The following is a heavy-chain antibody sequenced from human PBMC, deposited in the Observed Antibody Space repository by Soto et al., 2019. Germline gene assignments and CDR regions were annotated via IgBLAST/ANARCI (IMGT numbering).Heavy chain of an antibody. Sequence: LRLSCEASGFTFGGFDMHWVRQPTGKGLEWVSSIGTAGDTYYAVSVKGRFTISRDNAKNSLSLQMNSLRAGDMAVYFCAKSQEIGTHFFDSWGQGTQVTVSS. CDR3: AKSQEIGTHFFDS. CDR2: IGTAGDT. V-gene: IGHV3-13*01. J-gene: IGHJ4*02. D-gene: IGHD6-13*01. CDR1: GFTFGGFD.